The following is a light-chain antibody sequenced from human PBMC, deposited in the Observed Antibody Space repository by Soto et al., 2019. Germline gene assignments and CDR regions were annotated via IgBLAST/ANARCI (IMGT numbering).Light chain of an antibody. J-gene: IGKJ1*01. CDR2: GAS. CDR3: QQCGSSPPT. Sequence: DIVLTQSPGPLSLSPGERATLSCRASQSVSSNLAWYQQKPGQAPRLLIYGASTRATGIPARFSGRGSGTDCTLTISRLDPEDVAVYYCQQCGSSPPTFGQGTKVDIK. V-gene: IGKV3-20*01. CDR1: QSVSSN.